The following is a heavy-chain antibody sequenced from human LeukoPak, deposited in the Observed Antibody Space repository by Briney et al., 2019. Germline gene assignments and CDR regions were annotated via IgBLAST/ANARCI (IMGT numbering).Heavy chain of an antibody. CDR3: ARDIASRRIDY. CDR1: GLTFRNHG. CDR2: IWYDGSDQ. Sequence: GRSLRLSCAASGLTFRNHGMHWVRQAPGKGLEWVAVIWYDGSDQYYADSVKGRFTISRDNYKNTLSLQMNSLRVDDTAVYYCARDIASRRIDYWGQGTPVTVS. D-gene: IGHD6-6*01. J-gene: IGHJ4*02. V-gene: IGHV3-33*01.